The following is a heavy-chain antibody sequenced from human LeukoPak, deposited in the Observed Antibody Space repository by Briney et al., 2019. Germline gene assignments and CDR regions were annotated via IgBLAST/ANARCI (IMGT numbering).Heavy chain of an antibody. CDR3: ARSVSGYDGLDY. D-gene: IGHD5-12*01. CDR2: INPNSGGT. V-gene: IGHV1-2*04. Sequence: ASAKVSCKASGYTFTGYYMHWVRQAPGQGLEWMGWINPNSGGTNYAQKFQGWVTMTRDTSISTAYMELSRLRSDDTAVYYCARSVSGYDGLDYWGQGTVVTVST. J-gene: IGHJ4*02. CDR1: GYTFTGYY.